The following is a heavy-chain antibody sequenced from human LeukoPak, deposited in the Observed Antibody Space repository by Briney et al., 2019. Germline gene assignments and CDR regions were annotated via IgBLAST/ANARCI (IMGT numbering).Heavy chain of an antibody. J-gene: IGHJ4*02. Sequence: ASVKVSCKASGYTFTSYGISWVRQAPGQGREWMGWISAYNGNTNYAQKLQGRVTMTTDTSTSTAYMELRSLRSDDTAVYYCARDQDPSRYYYDSSGYYWVWGQGTLVTVSS. CDR3: ARDQDPSRYYYDSSGYYWV. V-gene: IGHV1-18*01. CDR2: ISAYNGNT. CDR1: GYTFTSYG. D-gene: IGHD3-22*01.